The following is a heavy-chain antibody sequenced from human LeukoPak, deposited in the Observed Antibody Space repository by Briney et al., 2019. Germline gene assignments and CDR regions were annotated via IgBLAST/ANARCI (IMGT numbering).Heavy chain of an antibody. CDR3: ARIRGRAGGSYYTGYFDY. D-gene: IGHD1-26*01. Sequence: GGSLRLSCAASGFTFSSYSMNWVRQAPGKGLEWVSSISSSSSYIYYADSVKGRFTISRDNAKNSLYLQMNSLRAEDTAVYYCARIRGRAGGSYYTGYFDYWGQGTLVTVSS. CDR1: GFTFSSYS. J-gene: IGHJ4*02. CDR2: ISSSSSYI. V-gene: IGHV3-21*01.